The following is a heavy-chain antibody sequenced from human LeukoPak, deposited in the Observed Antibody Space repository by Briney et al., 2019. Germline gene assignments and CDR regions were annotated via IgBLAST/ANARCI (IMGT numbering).Heavy chain of an antibody. CDR1: GFTFSSYW. J-gene: IGHJ6*02. V-gene: IGHV3-74*01. CDR3: ARVEAMDLYYYYGLDV. D-gene: IGHD5-18*01. Sequence: GGSLRLSCAASGFTFSSYWMHWVRQAPGKGLVWVSRINSDGSSTGYADSVKGRFTISRDNAKNTLYLQMNSLRAEDTAVYYCARVEAMDLYYYYGLDVWGQGTTVTVSS. CDR2: INSDGSST.